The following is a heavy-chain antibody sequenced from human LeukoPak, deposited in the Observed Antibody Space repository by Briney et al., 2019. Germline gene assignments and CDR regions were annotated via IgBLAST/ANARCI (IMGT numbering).Heavy chain of an antibody. Sequence: GGSLRLSCAASGFTFSSYAMHWVRQAPGKGLEWVAVISYDGSNKYYADSVKGRFTISRDNSKNTLYLQMNSLRAEDTAVYYCAREGGSYYCYFDYWGQGTLVTVSS. CDR1: GFTFSSYA. D-gene: IGHD1-26*01. CDR2: ISYDGSNK. CDR3: AREGGSYYCYFDY. J-gene: IGHJ4*02. V-gene: IGHV3-30-3*01.